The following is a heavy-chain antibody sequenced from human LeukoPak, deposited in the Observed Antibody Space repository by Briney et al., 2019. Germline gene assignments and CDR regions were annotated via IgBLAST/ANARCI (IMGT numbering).Heavy chain of an antibody. V-gene: IGHV3-30-3*01. J-gene: IGHJ2*01. CDR2: ISYDGSNK. Sequence: GGSLRLSCAASGFTFSSYAMHWVRQAPGKGLEWVAVISYDGSNKYYADSVKGRFTISRDNSKNTLYLQMNSLRAEDTAVYYCAKVRGWYFDLWGRGTLVTVSS. CDR1: GFTFSSYA. CDR3: AKVRGWYFDL.